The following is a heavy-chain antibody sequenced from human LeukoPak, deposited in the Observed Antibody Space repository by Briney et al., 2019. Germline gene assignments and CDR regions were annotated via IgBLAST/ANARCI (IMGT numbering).Heavy chain of an antibody. V-gene: IGHV4-39*01. CDR2: IYYSGSA. CDR3: ARHERPYSSSSPFQH. J-gene: IGHJ1*01. CDR1: GDSIISSNYY. D-gene: IGHD6-6*01. Sequence: SETLSLTCTVSGDSIISSNYYWGWIRQPPGKGLEWVGCIYYSGSAYYNPSLKSRVKISVDTSRNQFSLKLNSVTAADTAVYYCARHERPYSSSSPFQHWGQGTLVTVSS.